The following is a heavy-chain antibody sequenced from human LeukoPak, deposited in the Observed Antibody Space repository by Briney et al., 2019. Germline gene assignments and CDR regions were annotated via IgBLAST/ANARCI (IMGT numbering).Heavy chain of an antibody. D-gene: IGHD5-18*01. CDR2: ISSSSSTI. Sequence: GGSLRLSCAASGFTFSSYSMNWVRQAPGKGLEWVSYISSSSSTIYYADSVKGRFTISRDNAKNSLYLQMNSLGAEDTAVYYCARATGGYSYGYDYWGQGTLVTVSS. CDR3: ARATGGYSYGYDY. V-gene: IGHV3-48*01. CDR1: GFTFSSYS. J-gene: IGHJ4*02.